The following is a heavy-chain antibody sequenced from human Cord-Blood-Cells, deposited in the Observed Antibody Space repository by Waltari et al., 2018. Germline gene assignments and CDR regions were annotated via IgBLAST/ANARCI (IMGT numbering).Heavy chain of an antibody. Sequence: QVQLQQWGAGLLKPSETLSLTCAVYGGSFSGYYWCWIRQPPGKGLEWIGEINHSGSTNYNPSLKSRVTISVDTSKNQFSLKLSSVTAADTAVYYCARHSRSDSSGYNWFDPWGQGTLVTVSS. J-gene: IGHJ5*02. V-gene: IGHV4-34*01. CDR2: INHSGST. D-gene: IGHD3-22*01. CDR3: ARHSRSDSSGYNWFDP. CDR1: GGSFSGYY.